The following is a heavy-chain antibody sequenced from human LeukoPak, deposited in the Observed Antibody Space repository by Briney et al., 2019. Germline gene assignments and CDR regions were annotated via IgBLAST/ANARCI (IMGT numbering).Heavy chain of an antibody. Sequence: SSETLSLTCTVSGGSISSSSYYWGWIRQPPGKVLEWIGSIYYSGSTYYNPSLKSRVTISVDTSKNQFSLKLSSVTAADTAVYYCARIKDYYYDSSGYREGFFDYWGQGTLVTVSS. D-gene: IGHD3-22*01. CDR3: ARIKDYYYDSSGYREGFFDY. CDR2: IYYSGST. CDR1: GGSISSSSYY. V-gene: IGHV4-39*01. J-gene: IGHJ4*02.